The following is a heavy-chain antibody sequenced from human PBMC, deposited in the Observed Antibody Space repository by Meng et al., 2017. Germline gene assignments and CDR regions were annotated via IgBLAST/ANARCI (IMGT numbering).Heavy chain of an antibody. CDR3: AKDLLVGAT. D-gene: IGHD1-26*01. CDR2: ISGSGGST. J-gene: IGHJ4*02. CDR1: GFTFSSYA. Sequence: GESLKISCAASGFTFSSYATSWVRQAPGKGLEWVSAISGSGGSTYYADSVKGRFTISRDNSKNTLYLQMNSLRAEDTAVYYCAKDLLVGATWGQGTLVTVSS. V-gene: IGHV3-23*01.